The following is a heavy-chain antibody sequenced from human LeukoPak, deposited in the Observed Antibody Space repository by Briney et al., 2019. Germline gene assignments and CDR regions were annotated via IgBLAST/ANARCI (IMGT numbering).Heavy chain of an antibody. CDR1: GYSFTSYW. CDR3: ARQGITMVRGVIITSNWFDP. CDR2: IYPGESDT. D-gene: IGHD3-10*01. J-gene: IGHJ5*02. V-gene: IGHV5-51*01. Sequence: GESLKISCKGSGYSFTSYWIGWVRQMPGKGLEGMGIIYPGESDTRYSPSFQGQVTISADKSISTAYLQWSSLKASDTAMYYCARQGITMVRGVIITSNWFDPWGQGTLVTVSS.